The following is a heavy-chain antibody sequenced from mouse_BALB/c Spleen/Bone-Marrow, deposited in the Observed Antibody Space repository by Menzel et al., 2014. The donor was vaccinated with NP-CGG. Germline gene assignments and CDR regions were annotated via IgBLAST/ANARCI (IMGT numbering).Heavy chain of an antibody. V-gene: IGHV1-87*01. Sequence: VQLQQSGAELARPGASVKLSCKASGYTFTSYWMQWVKQRPGQGLEWIGAIYPGDGDTGYTQKFKGKATLTADKSSTTAYMQLSSLTSEDPAVYYCARNFPFDYWGQGTTLTVSS. CDR2: IYPGDGDT. J-gene: IGHJ2*01. CDR3: ARNFPFDY. CDR1: GYTFTSYW.